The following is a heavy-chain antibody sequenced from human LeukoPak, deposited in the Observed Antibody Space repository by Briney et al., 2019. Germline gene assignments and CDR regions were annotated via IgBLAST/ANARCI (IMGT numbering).Heavy chain of an antibody. CDR3: ARGDNNGWYSDY. D-gene: IGHD6-19*01. CDR1: GGTFSSYA. CDR2: IIPIFGTA. J-gene: IGHJ4*02. V-gene: IGHV1-69*05. Sequence: ASVKVSCKASGGTFSSYAISWVRQVPGQGLEWMGGIIPIFGTASYAQKFQGRFTITTDESTNTAYMELSSLRFEDTAVYYCARGDNNGWYSDYWGQGTLVTVSS.